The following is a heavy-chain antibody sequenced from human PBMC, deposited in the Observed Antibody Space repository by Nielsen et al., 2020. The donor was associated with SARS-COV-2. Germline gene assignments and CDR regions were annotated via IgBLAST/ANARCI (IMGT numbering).Heavy chain of an antibody. J-gene: IGHJ6*03. Sequence: ASVKVSCQASGYTFTSYYMHWVRQAPGQGLEWMGIINPSGGSTSYAQKFQGRVTMTRDTSTSTVYMELSSLRSEDTAVYYCARDILVMDSSSSFNYMDVWGKGTTVTVSS. CDR2: INPSGGST. D-gene: IGHD6-6*01. CDR3: ARDILVMDSSSSFNYMDV. V-gene: IGHV1-46*01. CDR1: GYTFTSYY.